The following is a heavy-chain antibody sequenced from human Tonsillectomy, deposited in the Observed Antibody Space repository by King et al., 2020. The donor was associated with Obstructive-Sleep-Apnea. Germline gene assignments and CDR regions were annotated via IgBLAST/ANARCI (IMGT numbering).Heavy chain of an antibody. D-gene: IGHD3-9*01. Sequence: QLVQSGAEVKKPGESLKISCKGSGNSFTSYWIGWVRQMPGKGLEWMGIIYPGDSDTRYSPSFQGQVTISADKSISTAYLQWSSLKASDTAMYYCARVVGGYFDWLSENYYFDYWGQGTLVTVSS. CDR2: IYPGDSDT. CDR3: ARVVGGYFDWLSENYYFDY. V-gene: IGHV5-51*01. J-gene: IGHJ4*02. CDR1: GNSFTSYW.